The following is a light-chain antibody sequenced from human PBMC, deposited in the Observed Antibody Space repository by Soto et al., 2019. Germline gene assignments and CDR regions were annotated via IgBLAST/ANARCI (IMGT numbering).Light chain of an antibody. V-gene: IGLV2-23*01. CDR2: EGS. CDR3: CSYAGSSTVV. Sequence: QSVLTQPASVSGSPGQSITISCTGTSSDVGSYNLVSWYQQHPGKAPKLMIYEGSKRPSGVSNRFSGSKSGNTASLTISGLQAEDEADYYCCSYAGSSTVVFGGGTSSPS. CDR1: SSDVGSYNL. J-gene: IGLJ2*01.